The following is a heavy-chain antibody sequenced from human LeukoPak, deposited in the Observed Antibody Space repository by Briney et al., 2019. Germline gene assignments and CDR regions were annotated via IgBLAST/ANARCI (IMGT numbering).Heavy chain of an antibody. J-gene: IGHJ6*04. CDR2: ISSSSSYI. V-gene: IGHV3-21*01. CDR3: ARDREMVAATSYYYYYYGMDV. D-gene: IGHD2-15*01. CDR1: GFTFSSYS. Sequence: LGGSLRLSCAASGFTFSSYSMNWVRQAPGKGLEWVSSISSSSSYIYYAGSVKGRFTISRDNAKNSLYLQMNSLRAEDTAVYYCARDREMVAATSYYYYYYGMDVWGKGTTVTVSS.